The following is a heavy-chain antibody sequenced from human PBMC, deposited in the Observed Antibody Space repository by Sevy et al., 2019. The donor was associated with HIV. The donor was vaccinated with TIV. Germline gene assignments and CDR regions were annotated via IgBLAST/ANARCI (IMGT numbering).Heavy chain of an antibody. D-gene: IGHD2-2*01. J-gene: IGHJ4*02. CDR2: IYPGDSDT. V-gene: IGHV5-51*01. CDR3: ARRKPASPHCSSTSCCAYPIDY. Sequence: GESLKISCKGSGYSFTSYWIGWVRQMPGKGLEWMGIIYPGDSDTRYSPSFQGQVTISADKSISTAYLQWSSLKASDTAMYYCARRKPASPHCSSTSCCAYPIDYWGQGTLVTVSS. CDR1: GYSFTSYW.